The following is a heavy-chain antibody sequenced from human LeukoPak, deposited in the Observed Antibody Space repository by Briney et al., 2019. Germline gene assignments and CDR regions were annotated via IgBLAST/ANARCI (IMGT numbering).Heavy chain of an antibody. Sequence: GGSLRLSCAASGFTFSSYGMHWVRQAPGKGLEWVAVISYDGSNKYYADSVKGRFTISRDNSKNTLYLQMNSLRAEDTAVYYCAKTKPYCSSTSCYFDWFDPWGQGTLVTVSS. CDR3: AKTKPYCSSTSCYFDWFDP. V-gene: IGHV3-30*18. D-gene: IGHD2-2*01. CDR2: ISYDGSNK. J-gene: IGHJ5*02. CDR1: GFTFSSYG.